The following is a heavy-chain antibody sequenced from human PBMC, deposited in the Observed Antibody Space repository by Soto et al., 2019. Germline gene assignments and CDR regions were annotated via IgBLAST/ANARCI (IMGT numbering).Heavy chain of an antibody. CDR1: GYTFTSYA. V-gene: IGHV1-3*01. J-gene: IGHJ6*02. D-gene: IGHD3-10*01. Sequence: ASVKVSCKASGYTFTSYAMHWVRQAPGQRLEWMGWINAGNGNTKYSQKFQGRVTITRDTSASTAYMELSSLRSEDTAVYYCARDGSLGSGTRFEAYYYGMDVWGQGTTVTVSS. CDR3: ARDGSLGSGTRFEAYYYGMDV. CDR2: INAGNGNT.